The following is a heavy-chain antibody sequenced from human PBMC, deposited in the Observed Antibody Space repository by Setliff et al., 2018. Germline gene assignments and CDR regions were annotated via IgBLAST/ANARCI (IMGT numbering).Heavy chain of an antibody. CDR1: GYIFTNYW. CDR3: TRHEDRNKCTSSSCYRENGAFDV. Sequence: GESLKISCKASGYIFTNYWIGWVRQMPGKGLEWMGVIYPGDSDTRDSPSFQGQVTISADKSINTAYLQWSSLKASDTAIYYCTRHEDRNKCTSSSCYRENGAFDVWGQGAMVTVSS. J-gene: IGHJ3*01. V-gene: IGHV5-51*01. CDR2: IYPGDSDT. D-gene: IGHD2-2*01.